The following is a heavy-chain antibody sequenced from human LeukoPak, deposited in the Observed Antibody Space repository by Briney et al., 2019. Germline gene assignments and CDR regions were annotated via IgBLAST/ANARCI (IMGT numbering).Heavy chain of an antibody. CDR2: IGPDGSEK. V-gene: IGHV3-7*01. J-gene: IGHJ4*02. D-gene: IGHD1-1*01. CDR1: GFTFGYYW. Sequence: GGSLRLSCAASGFTFGYYWMSWVRQAPGTGLEWVANIGPDGSEKYYVDSVKGRFTISRDNAKSSLFLQMNGLRDEDTAVYYCASGLRGTYWGQGTLVTVSS. CDR3: ASGLRGTY.